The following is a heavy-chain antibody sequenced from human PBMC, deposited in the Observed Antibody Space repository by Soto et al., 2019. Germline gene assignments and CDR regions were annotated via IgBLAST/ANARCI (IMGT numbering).Heavy chain of an antibody. J-gene: IGHJ4*02. D-gene: IGHD1-1*01. Sequence: GGSLRLSCTASGFTFNMYWMHWVRKLPGKGPEWVSRISDDGSRADYADSVKGRFTISRDNAKNTPYLEMHVLRADDTAVYYCTRGPRPSSVGTGACWGQGTPVTVSS. V-gene: IGHV3-74*01. CDR1: GFTFNMYW. CDR3: TRGPRPSSVGTGAC. CDR2: ISDDGSRA.